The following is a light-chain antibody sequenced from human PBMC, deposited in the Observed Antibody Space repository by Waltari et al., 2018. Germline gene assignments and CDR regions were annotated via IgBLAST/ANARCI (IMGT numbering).Light chain of an antibody. CDR1: QSVTSSF. V-gene: IGKV3-20*01. CDR3: QHYDTTPLA. CDR2: GVS. Sequence: EIVLTQSPGTLSLSPGERATLSCRTSQSVTSSFLAWYQQKPGQAPSLLIYGVSSRATGVPDRFSGSGSGTDFTLTISRLEPEDFAVYYCQHYDTTPLAFGGGSTVEIK. J-gene: IGKJ4*01.